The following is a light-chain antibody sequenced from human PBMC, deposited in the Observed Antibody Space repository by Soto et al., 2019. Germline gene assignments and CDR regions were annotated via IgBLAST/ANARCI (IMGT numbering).Light chain of an antibody. J-gene: IGLJ2*01. CDR3: QTSGTGIQKV. Sequence: QLVLTQSPSASAALGASVKLTCTLSSGHSTYAIAWHQQQPEKGPRYLMKINSDGSHSRGDGIPDRFSGSNSGAERYLTISSLRSEDEADYYCQTSGTGIQKVFGGGTKLTVL. CDR1: SGHSTYA. V-gene: IGLV4-69*01. CDR2: INSDGSH.